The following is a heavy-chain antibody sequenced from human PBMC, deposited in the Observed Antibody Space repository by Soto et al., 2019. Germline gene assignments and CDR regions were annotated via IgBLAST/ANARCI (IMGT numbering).Heavy chain of an antibody. CDR1: GGSISSYY. J-gene: IGHJ4*02. CDR3: ARHSVSSSYDFWSGYYYFDY. V-gene: IGHV4-59*08. D-gene: IGHD3-3*01. CDR2: IYYTGST. Sequence: SETLSLTCTVSGGSISSYYWSWIRQPPGKGLEWIGYIYYTGSTNYNPSLKSRVTISVDTSKNQFSLKLSSVTAADTAMYYCARHSVSSSYDFWSGYYYFDYWGQGTLVTVSS.